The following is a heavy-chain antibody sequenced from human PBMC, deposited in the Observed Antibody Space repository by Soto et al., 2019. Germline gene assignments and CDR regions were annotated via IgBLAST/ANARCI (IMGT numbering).Heavy chain of an antibody. J-gene: IGHJ6*02. CDR1: GFHFSRHG. D-gene: IGHD2-2*01. Sequence: GGSLRLSCAASGFHFSRHGVHWVRQAPGRGLEWVAVIWSEGSKEYYADSVKGRFTISRDNSKNTVSLQMNSLRSEDTAVYYWARDQAWRSNGLDVWGQGTTVTVSS. CDR2: IWSEGSKE. V-gene: IGHV3-33*01. CDR3: ARDQAWRSNGLDV.